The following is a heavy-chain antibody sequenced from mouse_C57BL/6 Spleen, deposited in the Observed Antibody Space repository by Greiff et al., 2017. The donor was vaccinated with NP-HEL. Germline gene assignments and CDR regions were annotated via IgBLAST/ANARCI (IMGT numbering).Heavy chain of an antibody. D-gene: IGHD3-2*02. Sequence: EVKLVESGGGLVKPGGSLKLSCAASGFTFSSSAMSWVRQTPEKRLEWVATISDGGSYTYYPDNVKGRFTISRDKAKNNLYRQMSHLQSKDTAMYYCARGSSGSRFDYWGQGTSLTVSS. CDR2: ISDGGSYT. CDR1: GFTFSSSA. V-gene: IGHV5-4*03. CDR3: ARGSSGSRFDY. J-gene: IGHJ2*02.